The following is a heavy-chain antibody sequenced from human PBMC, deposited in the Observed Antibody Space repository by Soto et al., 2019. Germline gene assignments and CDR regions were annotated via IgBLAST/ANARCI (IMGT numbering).Heavy chain of an antibody. CDR2: SYHSGSS. V-gene: IGHV4-30-2*06. Sequence: SETMSLTCTVSGGSINSAGHSWGWVRQSPGKGLEWIGYSYHSGSSYYNPSLQSRVTISVDRSKAQFYLTLTTVTAADSAVFYCATGGGAAPGTWAQGTLVTVSS. CDR3: ATGGGAAPGT. D-gene: IGHD6-13*01. CDR1: GGSINSAGHS. J-gene: IGHJ4*02.